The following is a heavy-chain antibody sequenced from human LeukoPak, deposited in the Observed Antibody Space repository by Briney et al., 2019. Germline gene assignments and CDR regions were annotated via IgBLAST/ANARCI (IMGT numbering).Heavy chain of an antibody. CDR2: ISYDGSNK. CDR3: ARVYYDSSGSLDY. J-gene: IGHJ4*02. CDR1: GFTFSSYA. Sequence: PGRSLRLSCAASGFTFSSYAMHWVRQAPGKGLEWVAVISYDGSNKYYADSVKGRFTISRGNSKNTLYLQMNSLRAEDTAVYYCARVYYDSSGSLDYWGQGTLVTVSS. V-gene: IGHV3-30-3*01. D-gene: IGHD3-22*01.